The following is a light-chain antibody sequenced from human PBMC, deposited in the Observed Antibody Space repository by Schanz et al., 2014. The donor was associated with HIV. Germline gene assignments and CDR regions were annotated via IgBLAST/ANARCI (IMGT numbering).Light chain of an antibody. CDR2: KAS. J-gene: IGKJ2*01. CDR1: QSISNW. CDR3: QQGYSYPYT. V-gene: IGKV1-5*03. Sequence: DIEMTQSPSTLSASLEDRVTFTCRASQSISNWLAWYQQKPGKGPELLIYKASTLKSGVPLRFSGTGSGTEFTLAISGLQPDDFATYYCQQGYSYPYTFGQGTKLEIK.